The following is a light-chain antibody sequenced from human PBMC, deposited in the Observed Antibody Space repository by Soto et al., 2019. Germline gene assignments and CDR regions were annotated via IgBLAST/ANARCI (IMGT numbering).Light chain of an antibody. CDR3: QYFDSSLSSVI. V-gene: IGLV1-40*01. CDR2: GNT. Sequence: QSVLTQPPSVSGAPGQRVTISCSGSKSNIGAGYDVHWYQQLPGSAPKLLIYGNTNRPSGVPDRFSGSKSGTSASLAVTGLQAEDEADYYCQYFDSSLSSVIFGGGTKLTFL. J-gene: IGLJ2*01. CDR1: KSNIGAGYD.